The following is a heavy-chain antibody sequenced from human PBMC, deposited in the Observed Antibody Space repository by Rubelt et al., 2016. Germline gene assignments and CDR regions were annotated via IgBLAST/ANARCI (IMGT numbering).Heavy chain of an antibody. CDR1: GFTFSSYS. D-gene: IGHD3-3*02. CDR2: ISSNSNNI. V-gene: IGHV3-48*04. CDR3: ARGPLAKYAFDI. J-gene: IGHJ3*02. Sequence: EVQLAESGGGLVQPGGSLRLSCAASGFTFSSYSMNWVRQAPGKGPEWVSYISSNSNNIYYADSVKGRFTISRDNAKNSLYLQMNSLRAEDTAVYYCARGPLAKYAFDIWGQGTMVTVSS.